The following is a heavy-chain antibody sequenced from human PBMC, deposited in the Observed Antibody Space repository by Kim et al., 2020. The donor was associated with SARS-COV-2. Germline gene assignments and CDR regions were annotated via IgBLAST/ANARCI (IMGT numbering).Heavy chain of an antibody. V-gene: IGHV1-46*01. CDR2: INPSGGST. CDR3: ARGLYYYYGSGSYLDY. D-gene: IGHD3-10*01. Sequence: ASVKVSCKASGYTFTSYYMHWVRQAPGQGLEWMGIINPSGGSTSYAQKFQGRVTMTRDTSTSTVYMELSSLRSEDTAVYYCARGLYYYYGSGSYLDYWGQGTLVTVSS. J-gene: IGHJ4*02. CDR1: GYTFTSYY.